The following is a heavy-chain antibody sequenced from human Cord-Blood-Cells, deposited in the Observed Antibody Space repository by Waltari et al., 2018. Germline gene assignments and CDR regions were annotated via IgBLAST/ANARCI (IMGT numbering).Heavy chain of an antibody. J-gene: IGHJ3*02. CDR3: ASGYCSSTSCYAFDI. CDR1: GGTFSSSA. CDR2: ISPILGIA. V-gene: IGHV1-69*09. Sequence: QVQLVHSGAAVTKPGSSVKVYCKASGGTFSSSAISWVREATGQGLEWMGRISPILGIANYAQKFQGRVTITADKSTSTAYMELSSLRSEDTAVYYCASGYCSSTSCYAFDIWGQGTMVTVSS. D-gene: IGHD2-2*03.